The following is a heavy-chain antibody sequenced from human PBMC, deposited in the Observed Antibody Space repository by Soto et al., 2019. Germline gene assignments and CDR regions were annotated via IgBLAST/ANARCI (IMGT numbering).Heavy chain of an antibody. CDR2: INHSGSP. CDR1: GGSFSGYY. J-gene: IGHJ6*02. Sequence: RSLTCAVYGGSFSGYYWSWIRQPPGKGLEWIGKINHSGSPNYNPSLKSRVTISVDTSKNQFSLKLSSVTAADTAVYYCARGGGRYYYAMDVWGQGTTVTVSS. D-gene: IGHD1-26*01. CDR3: ARGGGRYYYAMDV. V-gene: IGHV4-34*01.